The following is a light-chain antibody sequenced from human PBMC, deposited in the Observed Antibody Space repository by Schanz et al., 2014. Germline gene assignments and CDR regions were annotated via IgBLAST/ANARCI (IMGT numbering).Light chain of an antibody. CDR2: EVS. J-gene: IGLJ2*01. CDR1: SSDVGGYNY. V-gene: IGLV2-8*01. Sequence: QSALTQPPSASGSPGQSVTFSCTGTSSDVGGYNYVSWYQQHPGKAPKLMIYEVSKRPSGVPDRFSGSKAGNTASLTVSGLQAEEEADYCCSSYTSSSGVVFGGGTKLTVL. CDR3: SSYTSSSGVV.